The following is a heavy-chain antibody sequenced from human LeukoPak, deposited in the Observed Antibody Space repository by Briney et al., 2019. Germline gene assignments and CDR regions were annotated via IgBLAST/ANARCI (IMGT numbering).Heavy chain of an antibody. Sequence: PGGSLRLSCAASGFRFSTYWMSWVRQAPGKGLEWVASTQPDGGAQYYVDSVKGRFTISRDNAKNSLYLQMNSLRAEDTALYYCAKAWTTVTTGAFDIWGQGTMVTVSS. V-gene: IGHV3-7*03. D-gene: IGHD4-17*01. CDR2: TQPDGGAQ. CDR1: GFRFSTYW. J-gene: IGHJ3*02. CDR3: AKAWTTVTTGAFDI.